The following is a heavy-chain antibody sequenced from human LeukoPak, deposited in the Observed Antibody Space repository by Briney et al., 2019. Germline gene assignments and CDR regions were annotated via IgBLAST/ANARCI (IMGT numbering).Heavy chain of an antibody. Sequence: SETLSLTCAGYGGSFSGYYWSWIRQPPGKGLEWIGEINHSGSTNYNPSLKSRVTISVDTSKNQFSLKLSSVTAADTAVYYCARSKRDSSSSFYYYYYMDVWGKGTTVTVSS. J-gene: IGHJ6*03. CDR1: GGSFSGYY. CDR2: INHSGST. D-gene: IGHD6-6*01. CDR3: ARSKRDSSSSFYYYYYMDV. V-gene: IGHV4-34*01.